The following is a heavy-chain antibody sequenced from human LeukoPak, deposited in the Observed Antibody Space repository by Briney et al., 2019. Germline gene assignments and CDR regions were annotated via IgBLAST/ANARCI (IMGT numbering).Heavy chain of an antibody. CDR3: ARCDHVWGSYRYPSNYFDY. Sequence: GASVKVSCRASGYTFTGYYMHWVRQAPGQGLEWMGWINPNSGGTNYAQKFQGRVTMTRDTSISTAYMELSRLRSDDTAVYYCARCDHVWGSYRYPSNYFDYWGQGTLATVSS. CDR1: GYTFTGYY. D-gene: IGHD3-16*02. V-gene: IGHV1-2*02. J-gene: IGHJ4*02. CDR2: INPNSGGT.